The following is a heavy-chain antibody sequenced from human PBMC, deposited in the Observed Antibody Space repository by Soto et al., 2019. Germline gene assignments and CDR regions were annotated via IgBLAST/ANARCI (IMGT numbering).Heavy chain of an antibody. D-gene: IGHD6-13*01. CDR3: TRHVGPHPGYSSSWYRKHNWFDP. Sequence: GGSLRLSCAASGFTFSGSAMHWVRQASGKGLEWVGRIRSKANSYATAYAASVKGRFTISRDDSRITAYLQMNSLKTEDTAVYYCTRHVGPHPGYSSSWYRKHNWFDPWGQGTLVTVSS. J-gene: IGHJ5*02. V-gene: IGHV3-73*01. CDR2: IRSKANSYAT. CDR1: GFTFSGSA.